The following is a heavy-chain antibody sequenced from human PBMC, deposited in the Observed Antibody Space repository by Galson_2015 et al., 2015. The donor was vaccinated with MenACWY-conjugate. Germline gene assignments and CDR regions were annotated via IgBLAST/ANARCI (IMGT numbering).Heavy chain of an antibody. D-gene: IGHD1-7*01. J-gene: IGHJ4*02. CDR2: INPSGGST. CDR1: GYTFFSYY. Sequence: SVKVSCKAPGYTFFSYYMHWVRQAPGQGLEWMGIINPSGGSTSYAQKFQGRVTMTRDTSTSTVYMELSSLGSEDTAVYYCARPLELFPCDYSARGTLGALSP. V-gene: IGHV1-46*01. CDR3: ARPLELFPCDY.